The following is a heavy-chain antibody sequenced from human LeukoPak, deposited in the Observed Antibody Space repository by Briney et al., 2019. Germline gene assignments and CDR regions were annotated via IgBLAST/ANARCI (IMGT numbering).Heavy chain of an antibody. CDR2: ISDHNGNT. CDR1: GYTFSSYG. CDR3: ARVGGVISVGGFDY. V-gene: IGHV1-18*01. Sequence: ASVKVSCKSSGYTFSSYGISWVRQAPGQGLEWMGWISDHNGNTNYALKFQGRVTMTADTSTRTAYMELRSLRSDDTALYYCARVGGVISVGGFDYWGQGTLVTVSS. J-gene: IGHJ4*02. D-gene: IGHD2-21*01.